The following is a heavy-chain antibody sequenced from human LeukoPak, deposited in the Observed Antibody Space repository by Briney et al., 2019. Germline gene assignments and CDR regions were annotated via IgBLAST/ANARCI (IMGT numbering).Heavy chain of an antibody. CDR3: AKWGDYDVLTGYYVPDY. V-gene: IGHV3-23*01. J-gene: IGHJ4*02. CDR2: ILGSGGST. D-gene: IGHD3-9*01. Sequence: GGSLRLSCAASGFTFSNYAMSWVRQAPGKGLERVSAILGSGGSTYYADSVKGRFTDSRDNSKSTLYLQMNSLRAEDTALYYCAKWGDYDVLTGYYVPDYWGQGTLVTVSS. CDR1: GFTFSNYA.